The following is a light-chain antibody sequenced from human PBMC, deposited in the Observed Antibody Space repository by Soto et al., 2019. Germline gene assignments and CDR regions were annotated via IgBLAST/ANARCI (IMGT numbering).Light chain of an antibody. J-gene: IGKJ2*01. Sequence: EILLTQSPGTLSLSPGXRATLSCRTSQTVGSTYLAWYQQKPGQAPRLLIYEASRRATGIPGRFSGSGSGTDFSLTISRLEPEDFAVYYCQQFGTSPRYTFGQGTKVDIK. CDR2: EAS. CDR3: QQFGTSPRYT. CDR1: QTVGSTY. V-gene: IGKV3-20*01.